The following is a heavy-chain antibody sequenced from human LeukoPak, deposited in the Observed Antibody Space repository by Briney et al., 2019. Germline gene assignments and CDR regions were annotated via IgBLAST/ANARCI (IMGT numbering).Heavy chain of an antibody. CDR1: GCTFSSYG. Sequence: GGSLRLSCAGSGCTFSSYGMHWVRQAPGKGLEWVAVIVSDGSKEFYTDSVKGRLTISRDNAQNTLYLQMNSLRPEDPAVYYCARENIWLGAGDTEYYFDFWGQATLVTGSS. CDR2: IVSDGSKE. V-gene: IGHV3-30*19. D-gene: IGHD2/OR15-2a*01. J-gene: IGHJ4*02. CDR3: ARENIWLGAGDTEYYFDF.